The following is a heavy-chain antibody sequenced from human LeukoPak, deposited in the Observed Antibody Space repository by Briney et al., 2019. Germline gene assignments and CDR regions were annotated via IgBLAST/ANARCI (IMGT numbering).Heavy chain of an antibody. CDR2: KNNDGSSP. D-gene: IGHD4-17*01. J-gene: IGHJ4*02. Sequence: PGGSLRLSCAASGFTFSSYWIHWDRQAPGEWMVWSSRKNNDGSSPSYADSVKGQFTISRDNAKNTLYLQMNSLRAEDTAVYFCASANYGDYFYPTWGQGTLVTVSS. CDR3: ASANYGDYFYPT. V-gene: IGHV3-74*01. CDR1: GFTFSSYW.